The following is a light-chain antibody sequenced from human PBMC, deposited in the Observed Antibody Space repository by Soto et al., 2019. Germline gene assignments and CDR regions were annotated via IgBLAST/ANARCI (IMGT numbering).Light chain of an antibody. CDR2: KAS. Sequence: DIQLTQSPSTLSSSVGDICTITFRSSQAINGWLAWYQQKPGQAPNLLIYKASTLESGVPSRFSGSGSGTEFTLTVSSLQPDDFATYYCHQYHNFPRTFGQGTKVDIK. CDR3: HQYHNFPRT. V-gene: IGKV1-5*03. J-gene: IGKJ1*01. CDR1: QAINGW.